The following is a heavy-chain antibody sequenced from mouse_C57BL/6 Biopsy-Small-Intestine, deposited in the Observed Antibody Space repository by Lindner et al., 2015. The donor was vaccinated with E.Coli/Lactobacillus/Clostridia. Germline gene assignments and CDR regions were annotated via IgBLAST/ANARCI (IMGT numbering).Heavy chain of an antibody. CDR2: INPYNADP. J-gene: IGHJ4*01. Sequence: VQLQESGPELVKPGASVKMSCKASGYSFTGYFMNWVKQSHGKSLEWIGRINPYNADPFCNQNFKGKATLTVDKSSSTAHMELRSLTSEDSALYYCARSGYYDGSLHYYAMDYWGQGTSVTVSS. CDR3: ARSGYYDGSLHYYAMDY. V-gene: IGHV1-20*01. CDR1: GYSFTGYF. D-gene: IGHD1-1*01.